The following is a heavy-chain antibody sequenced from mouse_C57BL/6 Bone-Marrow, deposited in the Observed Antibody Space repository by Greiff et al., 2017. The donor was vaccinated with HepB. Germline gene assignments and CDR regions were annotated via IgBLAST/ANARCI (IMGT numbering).Heavy chain of an antibody. V-gene: IGHV1-81*01. Sequence: QVQLQQPGAELARPGASVKLSCKASGYTFTSYGISWVKQRTGQGLEWIGEIYPRSGNTYYNEKFKGKATLTADKSSSTAYMELRSLTSEDSAVYFCARSLNFDYWGQGTTLTVSS. D-gene: IGHD6-5*01. CDR1: GYTFTSYG. CDR3: ARSLNFDY. CDR2: IYPRSGNT. J-gene: IGHJ2*01.